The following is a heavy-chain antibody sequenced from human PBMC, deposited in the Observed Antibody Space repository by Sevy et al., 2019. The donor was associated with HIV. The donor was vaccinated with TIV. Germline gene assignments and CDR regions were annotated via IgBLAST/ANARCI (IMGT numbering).Heavy chain of an antibody. CDR2: IWYDGRTE. CDR1: GFTFNSHG. D-gene: IGHD1-1*01. J-gene: IGHJ5*01. CDR3: ARDAARVIVPTAGFDS. V-gene: IGHV3-33*08. Sequence: GGSLRLSCAASGFTFNSHGFHWVRQAPGKGLEWVAAIWYDGRTERYADSVQGRFTISRDNSKKTLHLQMNSLRAEDTALYYCARDAARVIVPTAGFDSWGQGTLVTVSS.